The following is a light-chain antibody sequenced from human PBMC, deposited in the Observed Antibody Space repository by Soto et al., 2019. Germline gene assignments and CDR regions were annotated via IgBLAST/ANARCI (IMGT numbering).Light chain of an antibody. V-gene: IGLV2-14*03. Sequence: SVLTQPASVTGAPGQSITIFCTGTSSDIGAYNSVSWYQLHPGKAPKLMIFDVSSRPSGVSNRFSGSKSGNTASLTISGLQAEDEADYFCSSYSSITTYVFGTGTKVTVL. CDR3: SSYSSITTYV. J-gene: IGLJ1*01. CDR2: DVS. CDR1: SSDIGAYNS.